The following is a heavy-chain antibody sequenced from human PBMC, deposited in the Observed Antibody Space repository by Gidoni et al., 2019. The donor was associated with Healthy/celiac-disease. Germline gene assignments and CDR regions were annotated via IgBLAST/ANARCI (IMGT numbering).Heavy chain of an antibody. Sequence: QVQLQESGPGLVKPSQTLSLTCTVSGGSISSGNYSWSWIRQPPGKGLEWIGYIYYSGSTYYNPSLQSRVTILVDTSKNQFSLKLSSVTAADTAVYYCARVEVVAAATFDYWGQGTLVTVSS. V-gene: IGHV4-30-4*01. D-gene: IGHD2-2*01. CDR3: ARVEVVAAATFDY. CDR1: GGSISSGNYS. J-gene: IGHJ4*02. CDR2: IYYSGST.